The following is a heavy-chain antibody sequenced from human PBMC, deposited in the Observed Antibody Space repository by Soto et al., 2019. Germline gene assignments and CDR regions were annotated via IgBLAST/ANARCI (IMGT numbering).Heavy chain of an antibody. CDR2: IIPLFGKT. J-gene: IGHJ1*01. CDR3: AIDPRSLTGTTSSDDFQP. Sequence: QAQLMQSGAEVKKPGSSVRVSCKASGGTFSGYAINWVRQAPGQGLEWMGGIIPLFGKTDYGQKFQDRITIGADESTGTVYMDLRGLRSEDTAVYYCAIDPRSLTGTTSSDDFQPWCQGNLVSVSS. D-gene: IGHD1-1*01. CDR1: GGTFSGYA. V-gene: IGHV1-69*01.